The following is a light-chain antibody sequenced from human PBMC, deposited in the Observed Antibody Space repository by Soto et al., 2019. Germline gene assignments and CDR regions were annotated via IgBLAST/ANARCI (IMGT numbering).Light chain of an antibody. CDR2: GAS. Sequence: EIVLTQSPGTLSLSPGERAALSCRASQRLSSSSLAWYQQKPGHGPRLLIYGASRRATGIPDRFSATESGTDFTLTISSLEPEDFAVYFCQQYDSTPLTFGQGTRVESK. V-gene: IGKV3-20*01. CDR3: QQYDSTPLT. CDR1: QRLSSSS. J-gene: IGKJ1*01.